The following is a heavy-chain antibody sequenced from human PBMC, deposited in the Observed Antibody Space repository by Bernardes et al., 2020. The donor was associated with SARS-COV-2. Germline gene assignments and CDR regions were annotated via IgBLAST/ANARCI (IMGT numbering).Heavy chain of an antibody. D-gene: IGHD2-2*02. Sequence: SETLSLTCTVSGGSISSHYWSWIRQPPGKGLEWIGSIYYSGSTTYNPSLKSRVTLSVDTSKSQFSLKLSSVTAADTAVYYCARRYTSSFTAFDIWGQGTVVTVSS. CDR2: IYYSGST. V-gene: IGHV4-59*11. J-gene: IGHJ3*02. CDR3: ARRYTSSFTAFDI. CDR1: GGSISSHY.